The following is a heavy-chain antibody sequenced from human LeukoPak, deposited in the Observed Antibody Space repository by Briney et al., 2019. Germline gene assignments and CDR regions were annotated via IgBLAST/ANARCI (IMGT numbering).Heavy chain of an antibody. CDR1: GGSISSYY. J-gene: IGHJ5*02. D-gene: IGHD2-15*01. CDR2: IYTSGST. CDR3: ARDPQKGYCSGGSCYTAFDP. V-gene: IGHV4-4*07. Sequence: SETLSLTCTVSGGSISSYYWSWIRQPAGKGLEWIGRIYTSGSTNYNPSLKSRVTMSVDTSKNQFSLKLSSVTAADTAVYYCARDPQKGYCSGGSCYTAFDPWGQGTLVTVSS.